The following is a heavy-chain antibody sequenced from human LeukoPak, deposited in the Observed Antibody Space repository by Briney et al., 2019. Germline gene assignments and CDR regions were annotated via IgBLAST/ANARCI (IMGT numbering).Heavy chain of an antibody. CDR3: ARHFHSAWFGF. CDR1: GYDFTAYG. D-gene: IGHD5-18*01. V-gene: IGHV5-51*01. J-gene: IGHJ4*02. Sequence: GESLRISCKCSGYDFTAYGIAWVRQMPGKGLEWMGNIYPGGSNGRYSPSFQGQVTMSADKSITTVYLQWSSLKASDTAMYYCARHFHSAWFGFWGQGSLVTVSS. CDR2: IYPGGSNG.